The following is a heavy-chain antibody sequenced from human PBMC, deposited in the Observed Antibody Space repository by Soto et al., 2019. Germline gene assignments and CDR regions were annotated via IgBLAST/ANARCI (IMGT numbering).Heavy chain of an antibody. CDR3: AKQQGPGTPYYYAMDV. CDR1: GVTFSSYA. CDR2: IRSRGDRT. Sequence: GGCMRLSCAASGVTFSSYAMSGVRQAPGKGLEWVSVIRSRGDRTYYADSVKGRFTISRDNSRNTLYMQMNSLSVEDTAVYYCAKQQGPGTPYYYAMDVWGQGTTVTVSS. J-gene: IGHJ6*02. V-gene: IGHV3-23*01. D-gene: IGHD1-1*01.